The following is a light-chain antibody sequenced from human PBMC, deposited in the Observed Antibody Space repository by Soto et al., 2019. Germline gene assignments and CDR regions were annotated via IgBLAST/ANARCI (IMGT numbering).Light chain of an antibody. CDR3: YSYAGNNFYV. CDR2: EVY. CDR1: SSDVGGYNL. Sequence: QSALTQHASVSGSPGQSITISCTGTSSDVGGYNLVSWYQQHPGKAPKLMIYEVYQRPSGVSNRFSGSKSGNTASLTISGLQAEDEADYYCYSYAGNNFYVFGTGTRSP. V-gene: IGLV2-23*02. J-gene: IGLJ1*01.